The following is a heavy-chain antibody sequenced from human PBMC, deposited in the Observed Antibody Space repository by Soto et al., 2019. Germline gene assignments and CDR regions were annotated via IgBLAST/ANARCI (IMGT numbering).Heavy chain of an antibody. V-gene: IGHV4-59*01. CDR2: FYPSGRT. CDR1: GASISGYY. Sequence: LSLTCTVSGASISGYYWSWIRQSPGKGLDWIGYFYPSGRTDYNPSPKSRVTISVDTSKIQFTLELNSLTAADTAVYYCARWWWINPPHDVWGQGALVTVSS. J-gene: IGHJ4*02. D-gene: IGHD2-21*01. CDR3: ARWWWINPPHDV.